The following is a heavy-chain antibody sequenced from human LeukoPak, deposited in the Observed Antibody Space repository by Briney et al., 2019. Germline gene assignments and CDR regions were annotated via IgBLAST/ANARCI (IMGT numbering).Heavy chain of an antibody. CDR3: AKTPASRFFDSRQYYFDY. D-gene: IGHD3-9*01. CDR1: GFTFEDSA. Sequence: GGSLRLSCIASGFTFEDSAMSWVRQAPGKGLEWVSYINSSGSTIYYADSVKGRFTISRDNAKNSLYLQMNSLRAEDTAVYYCAKTPASRFFDSRQYYFDYWGQGTLVTVSS. V-gene: IGHV3-11*01. J-gene: IGHJ4*02. CDR2: INSSGSTI.